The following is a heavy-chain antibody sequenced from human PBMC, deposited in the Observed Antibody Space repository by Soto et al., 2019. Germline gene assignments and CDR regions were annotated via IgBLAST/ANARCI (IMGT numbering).Heavy chain of an antibody. CDR1: GFIFSDYW. J-gene: IGHJ4*02. V-gene: IGHV3-7*04. CDR3: VRDRGYGPDFDN. Sequence: EVQLVESGGGLVQPGGSLRLSCAASGFIFSDYWMTWVRQAPGKGLEWVANIKHDGRVKYHADSLKGRFTISRDNAQNSRSLQMNSLRAEDTAIYYCVRDRGYGPDFDNWGQGTLVTVSS. D-gene: IGHD5-18*01. CDR2: IKHDGRVK.